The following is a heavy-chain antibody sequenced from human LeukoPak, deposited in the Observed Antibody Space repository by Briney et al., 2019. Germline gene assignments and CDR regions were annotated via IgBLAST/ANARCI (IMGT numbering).Heavy chain of an antibody. CDR3: ARAKTGYDYSNRFDY. CDR2: INPNSGGT. CDR1: GYTFTGYY. Sequence: ASVKVSCKASGYTFTGYYMHWVRQAPGQGLEWMGWINPNSGGTNYAQKFQGRVTMTRDTSISTAYMELSSLRSEDTAVYYCARAKTGYDYSNRFDYWGQGTLVTVSS. D-gene: IGHD4-11*01. J-gene: IGHJ4*02. V-gene: IGHV1-2*02.